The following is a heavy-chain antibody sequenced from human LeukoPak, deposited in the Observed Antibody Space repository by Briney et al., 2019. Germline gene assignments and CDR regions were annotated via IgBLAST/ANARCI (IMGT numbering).Heavy chain of an antibody. J-gene: IGHJ4*02. CDR1: GFTFSSYG. CDR3: AKAKYSSGCDGPQDY. V-gene: IGHV3-30*18. Sequence: PGGSLRLSCAASGFTFSSYGMHWVRQAPGKGLEWVAVISYDGSNKYYADSVKGRFTISRDNSKNTLYLQMNSLRAEDTAVYYCAKAKYSSGCDGPQDYWGQGTLVTVSS. CDR2: ISYDGSNK. D-gene: IGHD6-19*01.